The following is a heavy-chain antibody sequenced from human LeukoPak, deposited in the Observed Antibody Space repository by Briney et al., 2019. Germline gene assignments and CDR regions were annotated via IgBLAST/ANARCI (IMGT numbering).Heavy chain of an antibody. Sequence: GGSLRLSCAASGFTFSSYGMHWVCQAPGKGLEWVAVIWYDGSNKYYADSVKGRFTISRDNSKNTLYLQMNSLRAEDTAVYYCARGYSSSWYFRYYYGMDVWGQGTTVTVSS. V-gene: IGHV3-33*01. J-gene: IGHJ6*02. CDR1: GFTFSSYG. CDR2: IWYDGSNK. D-gene: IGHD6-13*01. CDR3: ARGYSSSWYFRYYYGMDV.